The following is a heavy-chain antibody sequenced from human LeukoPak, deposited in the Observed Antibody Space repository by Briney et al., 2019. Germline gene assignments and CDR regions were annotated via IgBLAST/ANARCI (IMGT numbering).Heavy chain of an antibody. D-gene: IGHD3-22*01. Sequence: GGSLRLSCAASGFTFSSYSMNWVRQAPGKGLEWVSAISSSGGSTYYADSVKGRFTISGDNSKNTLYLQMNSLRAEDTAVYYCAKTKGGYHINWFDPWGQGTLVTVS. V-gene: IGHV3-23*01. CDR1: GFTFSSYS. CDR3: AKTKGGYHINWFDP. J-gene: IGHJ5*02. CDR2: ISSSGGST.